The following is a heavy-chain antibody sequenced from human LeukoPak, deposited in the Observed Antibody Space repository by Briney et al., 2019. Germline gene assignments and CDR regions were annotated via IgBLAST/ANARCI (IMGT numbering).Heavy chain of an antibody. Sequence: SETLSLTCAVYGGSFSGYYWSWIRQPPGQGLEWIGEINHSGSTYYNPSLKSRVTISVDTSKNQFSLKLSSVTAADTAVYYCARQKIGEFSDFDYWGQGTLVTVSS. CDR2: INHSGST. CDR3: ARQKIGEFSDFDY. V-gene: IGHV4-34*01. J-gene: IGHJ4*02. CDR1: GGSFSGYY. D-gene: IGHD3-10*01.